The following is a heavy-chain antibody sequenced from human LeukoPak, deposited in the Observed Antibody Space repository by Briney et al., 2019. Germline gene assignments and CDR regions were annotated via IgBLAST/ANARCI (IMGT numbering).Heavy chain of an antibody. CDR1: GGSISSGGYY. D-gene: IGHD2-2*01. CDR3: ARTGIVVVPAAQTSYFDY. CDR2: IYYSGST. Sequence: SETLSPTCTVSGGSISSGGYYWSWIRQHRGKGLEWIGYIYYSGSTYYNPSLKSRVTISVDTSKNQFSLKLSSVTAADTAVYYCARTGIVVVPAAQTSYFDYWGQGTLVTVSS. V-gene: IGHV4-31*03. J-gene: IGHJ4*02.